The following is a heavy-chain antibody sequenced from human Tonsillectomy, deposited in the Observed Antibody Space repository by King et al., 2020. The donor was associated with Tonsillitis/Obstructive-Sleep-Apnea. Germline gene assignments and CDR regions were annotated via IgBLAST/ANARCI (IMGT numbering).Heavy chain of an antibody. CDR3: ARDRSESYDMVALDT. D-gene: IGHD3-9*01. CDR2: ISGDSRTI. Sequence: VQLVESGGGLMRPGGSLRLTCAASGFTFSNYYMNWVRQAPGKGLEWVAYISGDSRTIHYADSVKGRFTVSRDNAKNSLYLQMNSLRDVDTALYYCARDRSESYDMVALDTWGQGTMVTVSS. V-gene: IGHV3-48*02. J-gene: IGHJ3*02. CDR1: GFTFSNYY.